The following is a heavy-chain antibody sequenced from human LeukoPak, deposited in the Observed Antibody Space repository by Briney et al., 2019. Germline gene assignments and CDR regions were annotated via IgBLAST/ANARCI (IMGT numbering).Heavy chain of an antibody. CDR3: AKDSYYDSSGPLDV. Sequence: GGSLRLSCAASGFTFDDYAMHWVRQAPGKGLEWVSLISWDGGSTYYADSVKGRFTISRDNSKNSLYLQMNSLRAEDTALYYCAKDSYYDSSGPLDVWGKGTTVTVSS. V-gene: IGHV3-43D*03. J-gene: IGHJ6*04. D-gene: IGHD3-22*01. CDR2: ISWDGGST. CDR1: GFTFDDYA.